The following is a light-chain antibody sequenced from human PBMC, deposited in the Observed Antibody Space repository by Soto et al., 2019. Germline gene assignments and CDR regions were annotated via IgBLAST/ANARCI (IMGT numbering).Light chain of an antibody. CDR3: QQYETVPIT. CDR2: DSK. V-gene: IGKV1-33*01. J-gene: IGKJ5*01. Sequence: IQMTQSPSSLSASIGDRVTITCQASHGIRNYLNWYQQRPVKAPKLLIYDSKNLETGVPSRFSGAGYGTDFTLTISGLQPEDVATYFCQQYETVPITFGQGTRL. CDR1: HGIRNY.